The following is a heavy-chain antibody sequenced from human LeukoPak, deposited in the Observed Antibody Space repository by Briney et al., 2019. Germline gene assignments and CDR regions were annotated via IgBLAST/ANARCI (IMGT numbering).Heavy chain of an antibody. CDR1: GGSFSGYY. J-gene: IGHJ4*02. V-gene: IGHV4-34*01. D-gene: IGHD1-26*01. CDR3: ARGEKVGATISPLFDY. Sequence: SETLSLTCAVYGGSFSGYYWSWIRQPPGKGLEWIGEINHSGSTNNNPSLKSRVTISVDTSKNQFSLKLSSVTAADTAVYYCARGEKVGATISPLFDYWGQGTLVTVSS. CDR2: INHSGST.